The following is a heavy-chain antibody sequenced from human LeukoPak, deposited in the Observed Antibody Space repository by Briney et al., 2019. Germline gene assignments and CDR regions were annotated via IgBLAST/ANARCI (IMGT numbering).Heavy chain of an antibody. CDR1: GGSIIIGDYY. CDR3: ARGRYTGSWFDP. V-gene: IGHV4-30-4*01. D-gene: IGHD2-2*02. J-gene: IGHJ5*02. Sequence: SETLSLTCTVSGGSIIIGDYYWSWIRQPPGKGLEWIGYIYYSGSTYYNPSLKSRVTISVDTSKNQFSLKLSSVTAADTAVYYCARGRYTGSWFDPWGQGTLVTVSS. CDR2: IYYSGST.